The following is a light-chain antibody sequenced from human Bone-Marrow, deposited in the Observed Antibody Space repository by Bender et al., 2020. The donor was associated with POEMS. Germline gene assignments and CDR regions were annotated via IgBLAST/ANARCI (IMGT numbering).Light chain of an antibody. V-gene: IGLV2-8*01. Sequence: QSALTQPPSASGSPGQSVNISCTGTSSDVGGYDYVSWYQHHPGEAPKLLIYDVSQRPSGVPDRFSGSKSGNTASLSISGLQGEDEADYYCSVFGGTSALEVFGGGTKVTVL. CDR3: SVFGGTSALEV. CDR1: SSDVGGYDY. CDR2: DVS. J-gene: IGLJ2*01.